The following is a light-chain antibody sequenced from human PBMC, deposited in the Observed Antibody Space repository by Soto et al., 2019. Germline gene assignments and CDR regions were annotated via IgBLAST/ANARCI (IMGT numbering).Light chain of an antibody. J-gene: IGKJ1*01. CDR2: AAS. CDR3: QKYNSGART. V-gene: IGKV1-27*01. Sequence: DIQMTQSPSSLSASVGDRVTITCRASQGISNYLALYQQKPGKVPKLLIYAASTLQSGVPSRFSSSGSGTDFTLTISSLQPADVADYYCQKYNSGARTFGQGTKVEIK. CDR1: QGISNY.